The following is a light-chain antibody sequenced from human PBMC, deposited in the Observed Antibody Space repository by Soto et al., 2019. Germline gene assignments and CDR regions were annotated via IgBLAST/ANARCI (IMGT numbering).Light chain of an antibody. V-gene: IGKV3-20*01. Sequence: EIVLTQSPGTLSLSPGDGTTLSCRASQSLSSTYLAWYQQRPGQPPSLLIYGASVRATGIPDRFSGSGSGTDFTLTISRLEPEDFAVYYCQQYGSSPQTFGQGTRLEIK. CDR1: QSLSSTY. J-gene: IGKJ5*01. CDR2: GAS. CDR3: QQYGSSPQT.